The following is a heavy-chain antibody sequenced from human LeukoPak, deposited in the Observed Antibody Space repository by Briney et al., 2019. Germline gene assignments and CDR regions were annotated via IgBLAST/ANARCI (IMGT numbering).Heavy chain of an antibody. V-gene: IGHV3-43*02. J-gene: IGHJ4*02. CDR2: ISGDGGNT. D-gene: IGHD3-22*01. CDR1: GFTFDDYA. Sequence: GGSLRLSCAASGFTFDDYAMHWVGQAPGKGVEWVSLISGDGGNTYYEDSVKGRFTISRDKRKNSLYLQMTSLRTEDTALYYCATLSSEGLDYWGQGTLVTVSS. CDR3: ATLSSEGLDY.